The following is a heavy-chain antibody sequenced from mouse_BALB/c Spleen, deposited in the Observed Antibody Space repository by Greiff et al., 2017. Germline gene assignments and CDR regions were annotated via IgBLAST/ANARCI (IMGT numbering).Heavy chain of an antibody. D-gene: IGHD2-1*01. Sequence: VQLVESGPGLVQPSQSLSITCTVSGFSLTSYGVHWVRQSPGKGLEWLGVIWSGGSTDYNAAFISRLSISKDNSKSQVFFKMNSLQANDTAIYYCASLYGNYGLAMDYWGQGTSVTVSS. CDR1: GFSLTSYG. V-gene: IGHV2-2*02. CDR3: ASLYGNYGLAMDY. CDR2: IWSGGST. J-gene: IGHJ4*01.